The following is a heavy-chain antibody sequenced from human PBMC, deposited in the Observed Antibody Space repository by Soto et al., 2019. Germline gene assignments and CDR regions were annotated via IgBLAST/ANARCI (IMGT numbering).Heavy chain of an antibody. CDR1: GDSVSSNSAA. V-gene: IGHV6-1*01. D-gene: IGHD4-17*01. CDR2: TYYRSKWYN. CDR3: ARDGTVANSDYGDYNYYYYYYMDV. Sequence: SQTLSLTCAISGDSVSSNSAAWNWIRQSPSRGLEWLGRTYYRSKWYNDYAVSVKSRITINPDTSKNQFSLQLNSVTPEDTAVYYCARDGTVANSDYGDYNYYYYYYMDVWGKGTTVTVSS. J-gene: IGHJ6*03.